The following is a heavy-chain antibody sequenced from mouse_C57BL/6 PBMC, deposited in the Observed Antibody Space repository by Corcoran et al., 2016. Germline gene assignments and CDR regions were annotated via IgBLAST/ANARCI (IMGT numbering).Heavy chain of an antibody. D-gene: IGHD2-4*01. J-gene: IGHJ4*01. Sequence: ELQLQQSGPERVKPVASVKISCKASRYTFTDYYMIWVKQSHGKSLEWIGDINPNNGGTSYNQKFKGKATLTVDKSSSTAYMELRSLTSVDSAVYDCARNEYEKAKDYWGQGSSVTVCS. CDR2: INPNNGGT. V-gene: IGHV1-26*01. CDR3: ARNEYEKAKDY. CDR1: RYTFTDYY.